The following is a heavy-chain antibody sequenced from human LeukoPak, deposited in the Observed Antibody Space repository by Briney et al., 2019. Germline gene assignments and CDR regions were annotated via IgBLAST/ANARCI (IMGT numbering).Heavy chain of an antibody. D-gene: IGHD3-9*01. J-gene: IGHJ4*02. CDR3: ARVEDYDILTGFDY. CDR1: GFTFSSYW. V-gene: IGHV3-7*01. CDR2: IKQDGREK. Sequence: GGSLRLSCAASGFTFSSYWMSWVRQAPGKGLEGVANIKQDGREKYYVESVKGRFTISRDNAKNSLYLQMNRLRAEDTAVYYCARVEDYDILTGFDYWGQGTLVSVS.